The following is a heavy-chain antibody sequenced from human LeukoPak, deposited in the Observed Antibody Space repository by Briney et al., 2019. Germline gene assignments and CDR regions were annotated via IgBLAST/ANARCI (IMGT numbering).Heavy chain of an antibody. CDR2: ISSSSAYI. J-gene: IGHJ3*02. V-gene: IGHV3-21*01. CDR1: GFSFSNCS. Sequence: GGSLRLSYAASGFSFSNCSMNWVRQAPGKGLEWVSSISSSSAYIYYADSLEGRFTISRDNVRNSLYLQMNSLRAEDTAVYYCAGDYEGNLAFDIWGQGTMVTVSS. D-gene: IGHD4-23*01. CDR3: AGDYEGNLAFDI.